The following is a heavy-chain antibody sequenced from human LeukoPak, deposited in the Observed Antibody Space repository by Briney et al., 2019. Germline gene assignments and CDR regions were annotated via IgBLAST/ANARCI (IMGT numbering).Heavy chain of an antibody. V-gene: IGHV3-33*01. Sequence: GGSLRLSCAASGFIFSNYGMHWVRQAPGKRLEWVAVIWNDGSENFHADSVKGRFRIARENSKNTVYLQMNSLRAEDTAVYFCARDMGRAWYGPPDYWGQGTLVTVSS. D-gene: IGHD6-13*01. CDR2: IWNDGSEN. CDR1: GFIFSNYG. CDR3: ARDMGRAWYGPPDY. J-gene: IGHJ4*02.